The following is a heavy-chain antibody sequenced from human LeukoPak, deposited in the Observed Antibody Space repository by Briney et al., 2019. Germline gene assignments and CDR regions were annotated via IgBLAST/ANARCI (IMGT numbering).Heavy chain of an antibody. CDR1: GYTFTGYY. J-gene: IGHJ5*02. CDR3: ALSGRLLFRGGFDP. V-gene: IGHV1-2*02. Sequence: ASVNVSCKASGYTFTGYYMHWVRQAPGQGLEWMGWINPNSGGTNYAQKFQGRVTMTRDTSISTAYMELSRLRSDDTAEYYCALSGRLLFRGGFDPWGQGTLVTVSS. CDR2: INPNSGGT. D-gene: IGHD2-21*02.